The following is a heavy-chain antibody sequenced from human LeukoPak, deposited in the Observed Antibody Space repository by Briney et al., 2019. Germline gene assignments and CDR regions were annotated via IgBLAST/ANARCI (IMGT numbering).Heavy chain of an antibody. CDR3: ARDNYMDV. CDR1: GFTFSSYE. Sequence: GGSLRLSCAASGFTFSSYEMNWVRQAPGKGLEWVANIKQDGSEKYYVDSVKGRFTISRDNAKNSLYLQMNSLRAEDTAVYYCARDNYMDVWGKGTTVTVSS. V-gene: IGHV3-7*01. J-gene: IGHJ6*03. CDR2: IKQDGSEK.